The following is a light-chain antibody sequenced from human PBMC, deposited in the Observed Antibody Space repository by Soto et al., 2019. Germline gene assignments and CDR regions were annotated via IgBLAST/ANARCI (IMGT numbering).Light chain of an antibody. V-gene: IGKV3-20*01. CDR2: STS. CDR1: QSISSSY. J-gene: IGKJ4*01. CDR3: QQYNDPPLT. Sequence: EIVFTQSPCTLSLSPGERATLSCRASQSISSSYLAWYQQKLGQAPRLLIHSTSSRATGIPDRFSGSGSGTDFTLTISRLEPEDFAVYYCQQYNDPPLTFGGGTKVDIK.